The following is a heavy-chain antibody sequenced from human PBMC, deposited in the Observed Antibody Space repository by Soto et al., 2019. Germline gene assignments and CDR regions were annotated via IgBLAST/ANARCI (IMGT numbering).Heavy chain of an antibody. J-gene: IGHJ6*02. CDR2: IYSSENT. Sequence: SETLSLTCTVSGGSVSSSSYSWGWIRQPPGKGLEWIWTIYSSENTYYNPSLMSRVTISVDTSKNQFSLKLSSVTAADTAVYYCARLNGYCISTNCHGYYGMDVWGQGTTVTV. CDR1: GGSVSSSSYS. V-gene: IGHV4-39*01. D-gene: IGHD2-2*01. CDR3: ARLNGYCISTNCHGYYGMDV.